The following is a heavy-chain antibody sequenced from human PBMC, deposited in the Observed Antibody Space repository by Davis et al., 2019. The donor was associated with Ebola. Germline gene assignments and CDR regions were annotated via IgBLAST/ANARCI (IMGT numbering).Heavy chain of an antibody. J-gene: IGHJ6*04. CDR3: AREILASSSWPNYYGMDV. D-gene: IGHD6-13*01. CDR1: GYTFTGYY. CDR2: IIPIFGTA. V-gene: IGHV1-69*13. Sequence: AASVKVSCKASGYTFTGYYMHWVRQAPGQGLEWMGGIIPIFGTANYAQKFQGRVTITADESTSTAYMELSSLRSEDTAVYYCAREILASSSWPNYYGMDVWGKGTTVTVSS.